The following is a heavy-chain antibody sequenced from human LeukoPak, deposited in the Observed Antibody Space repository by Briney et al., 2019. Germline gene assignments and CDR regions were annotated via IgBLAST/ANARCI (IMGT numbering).Heavy chain of an antibody. D-gene: IGHD6-13*01. J-gene: IGHJ4*02. CDR1: GYTFTSYG. V-gene: IGHV1-2*06. CDR2: INPNSGGT. Sequence: ASVKVSCKASGYTFTSYGISWVRQAPGQGLEWMGRINPNSGGTNYAQKFQGRVTMTRDTSISTAYMELSRLRSDDTAVYYCARDLKQQLPTVDYWGQGTLVTVSS. CDR3: ARDLKQQLPTVDY.